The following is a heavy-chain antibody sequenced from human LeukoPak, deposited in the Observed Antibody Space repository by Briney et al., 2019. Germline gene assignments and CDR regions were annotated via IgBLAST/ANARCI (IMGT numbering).Heavy chain of an antibody. Sequence: SETLSLTCRVSGGSINSTNWWSWVRQSPGMGLEWIGEISNTGTTNYNPSLKSRVTISVDKSMNQFSLKLRSVTAADTAVYYCARRDRKRSSWSRQIEYWGQGTLVTVSS. V-gene: IGHV4-4*02. CDR3: ARRDRKRSSWSRQIEY. J-gene: IGHJ4*02. CDR1: GGSINSTNW. D-gene: IGHD6-13*01. CDR2: ISNTGTT.